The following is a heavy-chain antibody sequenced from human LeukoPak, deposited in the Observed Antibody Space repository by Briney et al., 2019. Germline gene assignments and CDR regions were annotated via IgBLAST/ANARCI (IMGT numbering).Heavy chain of an antibody. D-gene: IGHD3-16*01. CDR1: GYSFTGYY. CDR3: ARDPGSYDYVWGTY. V-gene: IGHV1-2*02. CDR2: INPNSGGT. Sequence: ASVKVSCKASGYSFTGYYMHWVRQAPGQGLEWMGWINPNSGGTNYAQKFQGRVTMTRDTSISTAYMELSRLRSDDTAVYYCARDPGSYDYVWGTYWGQGTLVTVSS. J-gene: IGHJ4*02.